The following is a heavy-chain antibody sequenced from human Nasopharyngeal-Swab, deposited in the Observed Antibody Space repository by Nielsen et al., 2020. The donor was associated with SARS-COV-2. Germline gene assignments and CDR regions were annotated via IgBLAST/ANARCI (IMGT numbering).Heavy chain of an antibody. CDR2: IYPGDSDT. J-gene: IGHJ5*02. D-gene: IGHD6-19*01. V-gene: IGHV5-51*01. Sequence: GAPLKISCKGSGYSFTSYWIGWARPMPGKGLERMGIIYPGDSDTRYSPSFQGQVTISADKSISTAYLQWSSLKASDTAMYYCARTQDSSGWSDWFDPWGQRTLVTVSS. CDR1: GYSFTSYW. CDR3: ARTQDSSGWSDWFDP.